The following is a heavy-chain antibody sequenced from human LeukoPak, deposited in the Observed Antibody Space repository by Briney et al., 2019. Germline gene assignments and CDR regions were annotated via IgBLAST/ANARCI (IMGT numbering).Heavy chain of an antibody. Sequence: PGGSLRLSCAASGFTFSSYAMSWVRQAPGKGLEWVSAISGSGGSTYYADSVKGRFTISRDNSKNTLYPQMNSLRAEDTAVYYCAKALFRCSSTSCYDEEGYFDYWGQGTLVTVSS. J-gene: IGHJ4*02. CDR2: ISGSGGST. CDR3: AKALFRCSSTSCYDEEGYFDY. D-gene: IGHD2-2*01. CDR1: GFTFSSYA. V-gene: IGHV3-23*01.